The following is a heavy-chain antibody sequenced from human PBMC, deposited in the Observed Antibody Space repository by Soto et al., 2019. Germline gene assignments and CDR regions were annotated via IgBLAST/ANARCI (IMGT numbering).Heavy chain of an antibody. CDR2: IYYSGST. Sequence: KPSENPALTCTVSGGSISSGGYYWSWIRQHPGKGLEWIGYIYYSGSTYYNPSLKSRVTISVDTSKNQFSLKLSSVTAADTAVYYCARGGDSYGYDYYYGMDVWGQGTTVTVSS. J-gene: IGHJ6*02. CDR3: ARGGDSYGYDYYYGMDV. D-gene: IGHD5-18*01. V-gene: IGHV4-31*03. CDR1: GGSISSGGYY.